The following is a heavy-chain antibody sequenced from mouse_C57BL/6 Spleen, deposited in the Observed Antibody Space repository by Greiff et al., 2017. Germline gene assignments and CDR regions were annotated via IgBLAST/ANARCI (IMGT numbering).Heavy chain of an antibody. CDR2: IYPSDSET. V-gene: IGHV1-61*01. CDR3: AREDYGSSYGFAY. Sequence: QVQLQQPGAELVRPGSSVKLSCKASGYTFTSYWLAWVKQRPGQGLEWIGNIYPSDSETHYNQKFKDKATLTVDKSSSTAYMRLSSLTSEDSAVYYCAREDYGSSYGFAYWGQGTLVTVSA. D-gene: IGHD1-1*01. J-gene: IGHJ3*01. CDR1: GYTFTSYW.